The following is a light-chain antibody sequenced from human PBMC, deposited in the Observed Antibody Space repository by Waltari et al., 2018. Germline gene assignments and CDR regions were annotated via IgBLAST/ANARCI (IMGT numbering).Light chain of an antibody. J-gene: IGLJ3*02. CDR2: DVN. Sequence: QSALTQPPSVSGSPGQSVTISCIGTDSDIGDTNYVSWYQQPPGKAPKPITFDVNARPSGVPDRFSGSKSGNTASLTISGLQFEDESDYVCCSYAGHFTWVFGGGTKLTVL. CDR1: DSDIGDTNY. CDR3: CSYAGHFTWV. V-gene: IGLV2-11*01.